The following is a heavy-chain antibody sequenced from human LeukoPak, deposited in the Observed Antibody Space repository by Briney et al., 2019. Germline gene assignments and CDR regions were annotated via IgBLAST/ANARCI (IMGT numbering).Heavy chain of an antibody. D-gene: IGHD2-15*01. J-gene: IGHJ3*01. CDR2: IKQDGNEK. CDR3: ARGYWVKNAFDF. V-gene: IGHV3-7*03. Sequence: GGSLRLSCAASGFRFNTYWMSWVRQAPGKGLEWVANIKQDGNEKYYADSVKGRFTISRDNAKNSLYLQMNSLRAEDTALYYRARGYWVKNAFDFWGRGTMVTVSS. CDR1: GFRFNTYW.